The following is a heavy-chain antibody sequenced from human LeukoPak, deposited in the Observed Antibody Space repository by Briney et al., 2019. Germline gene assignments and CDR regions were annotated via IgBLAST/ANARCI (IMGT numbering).Heavy chain of an antibody. CDR1: GGSFSGYY. Sequence: SETLSLTCAVYGGSFSGYYWSWIRQPPGKGLEWIGEINHSGSTNYNPSLKSRVTISVDTSKNQFSLKLSSVTAADTAVYYCARGHTPPAYSSGWYGYYYYGMDVWGQGTTVTVSS. CDR2: INHSGST. CDR3: ARGHTPPAYSSGWYGYYYYGMDV. D-gene: IGHD6-19*01. V-gene: IGHV4-34*01. J-gene: IGHJ6*02.